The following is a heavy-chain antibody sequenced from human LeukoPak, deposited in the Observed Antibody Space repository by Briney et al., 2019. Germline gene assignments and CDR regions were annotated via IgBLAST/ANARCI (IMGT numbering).Heavy chain of an antibody. V-gene: IGHV3-21*01. D-gene: IGHD3-22*01. CDR2: ISSSSSYI. CDR1: GFTFSSYS. CDR3: ARDLIPSYYYDSSGFRY. Sequence: GGSLRLSCAASGFTFSSYSMNWVRQAPGKGLEWVSSISSSSSYIYYADSVKGRFTISRDNAKNSLYLQMNSLRAEDTAVYYCARDLIPSYYYDSSGFRYWGQGTLVTVSS. J-gene: IGHJ4*02.